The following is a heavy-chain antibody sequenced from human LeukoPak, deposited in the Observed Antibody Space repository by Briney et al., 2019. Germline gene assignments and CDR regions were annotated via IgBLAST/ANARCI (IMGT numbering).Heavy chain of an antibody. Sequence: GGSLRLSCATSGFIFSTYALSWVRQAPGKGLEWASSISGSGGSTYHADSVKGRFTISRDSSKNTLYLQMNSLRSEDTAIYYCARVIRAAPGKGYFDYWGQGTLVTVSS. D-gene: IGHD6-13*01. CDR3: ARVIRAAPGKGYFDY. CDR2: ISGSGGST. V-gene: IGHV3-23*01. J-gene: IGHJ4*02. CDR1: GFIFSTYA.